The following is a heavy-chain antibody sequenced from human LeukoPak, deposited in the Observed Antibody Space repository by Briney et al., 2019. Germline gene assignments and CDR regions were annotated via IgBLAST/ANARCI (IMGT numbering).Heavy chain of an antibody. D-gene: IGHD1-26*01. V-gene: IGHV1-18*01. CDR1: GYTFTTSY. CDR2: VSAYNGKT. Sequence: ASVKVSCKASGYTFTTSYINWVRQAPGQGLEWMGWVSAYNGKTSYAQKFQGRVATTTDSSTNTAYMDLTSLRSDDTAVYYCARGGTYYPCIDYWGQGTQVTVSS. CDR3: ARGGTYYPCIDY. J-gene: IGHJ4*02.